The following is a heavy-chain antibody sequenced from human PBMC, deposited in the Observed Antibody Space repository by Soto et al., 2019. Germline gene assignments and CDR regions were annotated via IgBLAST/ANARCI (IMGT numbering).Heavy chain of an antibody. CDR1: GDSVTSHY. Sequence: KPSETLSLTCSFSGDSVTSHYFTCIRRSPEKGLEWIGYMHYPGFSHYNPSLKSRLTSSVDKSNNQFTLQLTSVTVADTAVYYFATSYCKACYNFWGQGTQVTVSS. CDR3: ATSYCKACYNF. V-gene: IGHV4-59*02. CDR2: MHYPGFS. J-gene: IGHJ4*02. D-gene: IGHD1-1*01.